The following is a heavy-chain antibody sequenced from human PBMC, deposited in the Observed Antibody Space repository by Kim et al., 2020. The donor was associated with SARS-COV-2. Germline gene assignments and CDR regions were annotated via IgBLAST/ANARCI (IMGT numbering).Heavy chain of an antibody. V-gene: IGHV4-39*01. Sequence: SETLSLTCTVSGGSISSSSYYWGWIRQPPGKGLEWIGSIYYSGSTYYNPSLKSRVTISVDTSKNQFSLKLSSVTAADTAVYYCARHVGQDHFDYWGQGTLVTVSS. CDR1: GGSISSSSYY. CDR2: IYYSGST. CDR3: ARHVGQDHFDY. J-gene: IGHJ4*02.